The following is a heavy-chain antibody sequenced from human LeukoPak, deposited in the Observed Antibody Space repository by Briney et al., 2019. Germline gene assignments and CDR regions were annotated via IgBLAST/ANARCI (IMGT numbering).Heavy chain of an antibody. J-gene: IGHJ4*02. V-gene: IGHV1-2*02. Sequence: GASVKVSCKASGYTFTGYYMHWVRRAPGQGLEWMGWINPNSGGTNYAQKFQGRVTMTRDTSISTAYMELSRLRSDDTAVYYCARTKDIVVGSIYYFDYWGQGTLVTVSS. CDR1: GYTFTGYY. CDR3: ARTKDIVVGSIYYFDY. CDR2: INPNSGGT. D-gene: IGHD2-15*01.